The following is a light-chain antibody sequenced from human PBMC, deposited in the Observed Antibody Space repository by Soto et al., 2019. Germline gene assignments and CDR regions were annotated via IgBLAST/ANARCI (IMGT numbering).Light chain of an antibody. V-gene: IGKV3-15*01. CDR3: QQYNKWPPLT. CDR1: QSVSSN. CDR2: GAS. J-gene: IGKJ4*01. Sequence: ETVMTQSPATLSVSPGERATLSCRASQSVSSNLAWYQEKPAQAPRLLIYGASTRATGIPARFSGSGSGTESTLTINSLQWEDFVVYYCQQYNKWPPLTFGGGTKVEIK.